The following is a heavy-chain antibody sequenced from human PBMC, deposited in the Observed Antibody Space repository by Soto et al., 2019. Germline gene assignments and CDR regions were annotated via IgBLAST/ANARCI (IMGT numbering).Heavy chain of an antibody. Sequence: QVQLQESGPGLVKPSQTLSLTCTVSGGSISSGGYYCSWIRQHPGKGLEWIGYIYYSGSTYYNPSLKSRVTISVDTAKNQFSLKLSSVTAADTAVYYCARDKVGATGQDYWGQGTLVTVSS. CDR1: GGSISSGGYY. D-gene: IGHD1-26*01. CDR2: IYYSGST. J-gene: IGHJ4*02. CDR3: ARDKVGATGQDY. V-gene: IGHV4-31*03.